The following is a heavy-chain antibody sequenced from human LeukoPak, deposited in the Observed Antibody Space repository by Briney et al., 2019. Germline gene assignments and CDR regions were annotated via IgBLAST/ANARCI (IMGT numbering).Heavy chain of an antibody. CDR2: ISGDGKNR. D-gene: IGHD3-16*01. J-gene: IGHJ4*02. CDR1: GFTFSSYG. V-gene: IGHV3-23*01. Sequence: GGSLRLSCAASGFTFSSYGMSWVRQAPGKGLQWVSAISGDGKNRDYPDSVKGRFTISRDNSKNTLYLQMDSLRAEDTAGYYCAKDLGYDYFWGEGNFYDYWAQEPRATASS. CDR3: AKDLGYDYFWGEGNFYDY.